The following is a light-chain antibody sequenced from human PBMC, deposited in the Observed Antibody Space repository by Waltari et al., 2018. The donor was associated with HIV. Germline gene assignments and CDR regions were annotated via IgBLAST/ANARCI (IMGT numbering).Light chain of an antibody. V-gene: IGLV3-27*01. Sequence: SYDLTQPSSLSVSPGQTARITCSGDILEKKYVRWFQLRPGQAPLLVIYEDTKRPPGVPERFSGSSSGTTVTLTISGAQVDDEADYYCYSKADDSNVLFGGGTKLTVL. J-gene: IGLJ2*01. CDR1: ILEKKY. CDR2: EDT. CDR3: YSKADDSNVL.